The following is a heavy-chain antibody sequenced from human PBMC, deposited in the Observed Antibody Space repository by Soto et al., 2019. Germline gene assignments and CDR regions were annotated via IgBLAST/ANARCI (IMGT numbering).Heavy chain of an antibody. J-gene: IGHJ5*01. D-gene: IGHD6-19*01. CDR3: ARKVGWGRFDS. V-gene: IGHV3-7*05. CDR2: INQDGSAK. Sequence: EVQLVESGGDLVQPGGSLRLSCAASGFTFSSYWMSWVRQAPGKGLEWVVNINQDGSAKHSVDSVRGRFTVSRDNGQNSVYLQMISLRAEDTAVYYCARKVGWGRFDSWGQGTLVTVSS. CDR1: GFTFSSYW.